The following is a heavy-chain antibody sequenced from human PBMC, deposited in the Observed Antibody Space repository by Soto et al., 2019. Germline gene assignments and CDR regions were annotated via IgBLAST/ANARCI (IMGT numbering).Heavy chain of an antibody. Sequence: GGSLRLSCAASGFTFSSYEMNWVRQAPGKGLEWVSYISSSGSTIYYADSVKGRFTISRDNAKNSLYLQMNSLRAEDTAVYYCARDNKGGYYYSGMAVWGKGTTVTVPS. V-gene: IGHV3-48*03. CDR1: GFTFSSYE. CDR3: ARDNKGGYYYSGMAV. CDR2: ISSSGSTI. J-gene: IGHJ6*04.